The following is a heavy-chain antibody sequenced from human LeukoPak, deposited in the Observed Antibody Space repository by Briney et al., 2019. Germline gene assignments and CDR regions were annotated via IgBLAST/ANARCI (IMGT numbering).Heavy chain of an antibody. CDR1: GGSISSYY. CDR3: ARYSADYDILTGYPYYYYYGMDV. D-gene: IGHD3-9*01. V-gene: IGHV4-59*01. CDR2: IYYSGST. J-gene: IGHJ6*02. Sequence: PLETLSLTCTVSGGSISSYYWSWIRQPPGKGLEWIGYIYYSGSTNYNPSLKSRVTISVDTSKNQFSLKLSSVTAADTAVYYCARYSADYDILTGYPYYYYYGMDVWGQGTTVTVSS.